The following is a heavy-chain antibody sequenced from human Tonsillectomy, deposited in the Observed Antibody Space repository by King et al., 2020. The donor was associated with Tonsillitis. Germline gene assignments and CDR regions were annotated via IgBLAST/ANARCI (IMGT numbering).Heavy chain of an antibody. CDR3: ARDRDDYIFDY. Sequence: VQLVESGGGVVQPGRSLRLSCATSGFTFSSYGMHWVRQAPGKGREWVAVISYDGRNKYYVDSVKGRFTISRDNSKNKLYLQMNSLRAEDTAVYYCARDRDDYIFDYWGQGTLVTVSS. D-gene: IGHD4/OR15-4a*01. CDR1: GFTFSSYG. V-gene: IGHV3-33*05. CDR2: ISYDGRNK. J-gene: IGHJ4*02.